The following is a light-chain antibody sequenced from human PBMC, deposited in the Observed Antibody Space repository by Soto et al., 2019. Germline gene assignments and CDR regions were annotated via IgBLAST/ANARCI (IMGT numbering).Light chain of an antibody. CDR2: GAS. CDR1: QSVSRD. J-gene: IGKJ2*01. Sequence: EIVLTPSPATLSVSPGERATLSCRASQSVSRDLAWYQQKPGQAPRLLIYGASTRATGIPARFSGSGSGTEFTLTITSLQSEDFAIYYCQQYYDWPRTFGQGTKVDIK. V-gene: IGKV3-15*01. CDR3: QQYYDWPRT.